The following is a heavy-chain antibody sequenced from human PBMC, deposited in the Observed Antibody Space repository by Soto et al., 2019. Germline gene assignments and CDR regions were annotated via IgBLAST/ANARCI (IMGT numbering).Heavy chain of an antibody. V-gene: IGHV4-59*01. CDR2: IYYRGST. CDR1: GGSISNYY. CDR3: ARGGYNWNDVTDY. Sequence: QVQLQESGPGLVKPSETLSLTCIVSGGSISNYYWSWIRQPPGKGLEWIGYIYYRGSTNYNPSLQTLVTISVDTSKNQFSLKLSSVAAADTAVYYCARGGYNWNDVTDYWGQGTLVTVSS. D-gene: IGHD1-20*01. J-gene: IGHJ4*02.